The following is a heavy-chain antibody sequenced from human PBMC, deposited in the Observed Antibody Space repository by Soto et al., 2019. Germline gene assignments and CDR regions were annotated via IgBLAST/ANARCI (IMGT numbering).Heavy chain of an antibody. J-gene: IGHJ4*02. D-gene: IGHD3-9*01. V-gene: IGHV4-30-4*01. Sequence: PSETLSLTCTVSGVSISSADYFWSWVRQSPGKGLEWIGYIYYSGNTYYNPSLRSRVSLSLDASKNQFSLDLTYVTAADTAVYYCARDGHSDLHFDLWGQGILVTVSS. CDR3: ARDGHSDLHFDL. CDR1: GVSISSADYF. CDR2: IYYSGNT.